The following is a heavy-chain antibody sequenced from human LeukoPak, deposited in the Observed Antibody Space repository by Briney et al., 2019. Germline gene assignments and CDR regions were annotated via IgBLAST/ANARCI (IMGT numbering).Heavy chain of an antibody. Sequence: PSETLSLTCTVSGGSVSISSYYWGRIRQPPGKGLEWIGTIYYSGSTFYNPSLKSRVTISVDTSKNQFSLKLTSVTAADTAVYYCARYHSGYDDYWGRGTLVTVSS. D-gene: IGHD5-12*01. V-gene: IGHV4-39*07. CDR3: ARYHSGYDDY. J-gene: IGHJ4*02. CDR2: IYYSGST. CDR1: GGSVSISSYY.